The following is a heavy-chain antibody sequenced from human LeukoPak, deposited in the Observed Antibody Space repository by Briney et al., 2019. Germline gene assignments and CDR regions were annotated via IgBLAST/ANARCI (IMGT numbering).Heavy chain of an antibody. V-gene: IGHV3-53*01. CDR2: LYAGGRT. CDR3: ARLVFVYYGSGSYYHGGWFDP. CDR1: GFTVYSNY. J-gene: IGHJ5*02. D-gene: IGHD3-10*01. Sequence: GGSLRLSCAASGFTVYSNYMSWVRQAPGKGLEWVSVLYAGGRTYYADSVKGRFTISRDNSKNTLYLQMNSLRAEDTAVYYCARLVFVYYGSGSYYHGGWFDPWGQGTLVTVSS.